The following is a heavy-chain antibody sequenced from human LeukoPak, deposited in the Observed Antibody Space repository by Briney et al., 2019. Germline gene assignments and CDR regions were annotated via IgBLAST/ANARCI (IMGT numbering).Heavy chain of an antibody. V-gene: IGHV3-9*01. J-gene: IGHJ4*02. CDR1: GFTFDDYA. D-gene: IGHD3-10*01. Sequence: GRSLRLSCAASGFTFDDYAMHWVRQAPGKGLEWVSGISWNSGSIGYADSVKGRFTISRDNAKNSLYLQMNSLRAEDTALYYCAKDIGSGSYYYFDYWGQGTLVTVSS. CDR3: AKDIGSGSYYYFDY. CDR2: ISWNSGSI.